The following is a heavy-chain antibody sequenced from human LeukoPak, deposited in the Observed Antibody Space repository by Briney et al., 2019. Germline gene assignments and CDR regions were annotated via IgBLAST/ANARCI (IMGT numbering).Heavy chain of an antibody. CDR3: ARGHYDVLAASYKWTPDY. CDR2: ITSGGDYI. CDR1: GFTFNTFN. J-gene: IGHJ4*02. V-gene: IGHV3-21*01. D-gene: IGHD3-9*01. Sequence: GGSLRLSCAASGFTFNTFNMNWVRQAPGKGLEWVSSITSGGDYIYYADSVKGRFTTSRDNAKNSLSLQLNSLRVEDTAVYYCARGHYDVLAASYKWTPDYWGQGTLVTVSS.